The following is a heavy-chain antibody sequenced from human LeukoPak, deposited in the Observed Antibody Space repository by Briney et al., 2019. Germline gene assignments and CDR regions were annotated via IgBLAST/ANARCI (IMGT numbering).Heavy chain of an antibody. CDR3: ARGHYDVLAASYKWTPDY. CDR2: ITSGGDYI. CDR1: GFTFNTFN. J-gene: IGHJ4*02. V-gene: IGHV3-21*01. D-gene: IGHD3-9*01. Sequence: GGSLRLSCAASGFTFNTFNMNWVRQAPGKGLEWVSSITSGGDYIYYADSVKGRFTTSRDNAKNSLSLQLNSLRVEDTAVYYCARGHYDVLAASYKWTPDYWGQGTLVTVSS.